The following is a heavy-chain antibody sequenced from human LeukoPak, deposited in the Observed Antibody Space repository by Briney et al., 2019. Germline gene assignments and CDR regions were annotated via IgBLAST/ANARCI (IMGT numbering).Heavy chain of an antibody. J-gene: IGHJ6*03. CDR2: MNPNSGNT. CDR1: GYTFTSYD. CDR3: ARAPPPIAVAGRYYYYYMDV. Sequence: ASVKVSCKASGYTFTSYDINWVRQATGQGLEWMGWMNPNSGNTGYAQKFQGRVTMTRNTSISTAYMELSSLRSEDTAVYYCARAPPPIAVAGRYYYYYMDVWGKGTTVTISS. D-gene: IGHD6-19*01. V-gene: IGHV1-8*01.